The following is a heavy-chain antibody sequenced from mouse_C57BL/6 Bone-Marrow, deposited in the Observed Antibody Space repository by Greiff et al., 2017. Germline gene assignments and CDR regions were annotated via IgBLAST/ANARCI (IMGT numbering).Heavy chain of an antibody. D-gene: IGHD1-1*01. Sequence: VQLQQSGAELVRPGTSVKVSCKASGYAFTNYLIEWVKQRPGQGLEWIGVIIPGSGGTNYNEKFKGKATLTADKSSSTAYMQLSSLTPADSAVYFCARDGTTVLATSEYFDYWGQGTTLTGSS. V-gene: IGHV1-54*01. J-gene: IGHJ2*01. CDR3: ARDGTTVLATSEYFDY. CDR1: GYAFTNYL. CDR2: IIPGSGGT.